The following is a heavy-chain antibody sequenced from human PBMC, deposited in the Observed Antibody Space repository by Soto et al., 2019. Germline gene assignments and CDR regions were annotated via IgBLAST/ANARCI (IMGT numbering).Heavy chain of an antibody. V-gene: IGHV1-58*01. CDR2: IVVGSGNT. CDR3: AAEQHWTPIYGMDV. CDR1: GFTFTSSA. D-gene: IGHD1-1*01. J-gene: IGHJ6*02. Sequence: SVKVSCKASGFTFTSSAVQWVRQARGQRLEWIGWIVVGSGNTNYAHKFQERVTITMDMSTSTAYMELSSLRSEYTAVYFCAAEQHWTPIYGMDVWGQGTTVTVSS.